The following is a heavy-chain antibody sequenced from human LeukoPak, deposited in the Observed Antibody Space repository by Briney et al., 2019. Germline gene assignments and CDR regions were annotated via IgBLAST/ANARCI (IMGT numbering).Heavy chain of an antibody. D-gene: IGHD2-2*02. CDR2: IYYSGRT. CDR1: GGSLSSSSYY. V-gene: IGHV4-39*01. J-gene: IGHJ4*02. CDR3: ARLYGPFDY. Sequence: SETLSLTCTVSGGSLSSSSYYWGWIRQPPGKGLEWIGSIYYSGRTYYNPSLKSRVTISVDTSKNQFSLKLSSVTAADTAVYYCARLYGPFDYWGQGTLVTVSS.